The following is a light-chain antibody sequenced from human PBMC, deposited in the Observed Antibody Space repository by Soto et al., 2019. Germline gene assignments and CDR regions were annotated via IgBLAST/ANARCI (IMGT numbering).Light chain of an antibody. CDR3: QQSYSTPPT. Sequence: DIQMTQSPSSLSASVGDRVNITCRASQSISSYLNWYQQKPGKAPKLLIYAASSLQSGVPSRFSGSGSGTDFTLTISSLQPEDFANYYCQQSYSTPPTFGQGTKVEIK. CDR1: QSISSY. CDR2: AAS. J-gene: IGKJ1*01. V-gene: IGKV1-39*01.